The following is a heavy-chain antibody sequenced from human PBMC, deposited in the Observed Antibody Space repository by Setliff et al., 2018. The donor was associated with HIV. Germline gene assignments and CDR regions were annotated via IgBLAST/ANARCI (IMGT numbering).Heavy chain of an antibody. Sequence: KTSETLSLTCTVSGGSISSYYWSWIRQPPGKGLEWIGRIYSSGSAIYNPSLKRRVTMSVDPSNNQFSLKLSSVTAADTAVYYCAGSPNYDDVRGNYKGFGSWGQGILVTVSS. CDR1: GGSISSYY. J-gene: IGHJ4*02. CDR3: AGSPNYDDVRGNYKGFGS. V-gene: IGHV4-4*07. CDR2: IYSSGSA. D-gene: IGHD3-16*01.